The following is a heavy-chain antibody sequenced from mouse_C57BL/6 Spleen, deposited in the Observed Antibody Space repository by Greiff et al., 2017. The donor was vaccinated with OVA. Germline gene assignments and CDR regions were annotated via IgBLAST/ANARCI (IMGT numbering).Heavy chain of an antibody. CDR2: ISNGGGST. CDR3: ARREDYFYAMDY. D-gene: IGHD1-1*01. J-gene: IGHJ4*01. CDR1: GFTFSDYY. V-gene: IGHV5-12*01. Sequence: EVKVVESGGGLVQPGGSLKLSCAASGFTFSDYYMYWVRQTPEKRLEWVAYISNGGGSTYYPDTVKGRFTISRDNAKNTLYLQMSRLKSEDTAMYYWARREDYFYAMDYWGQGTSVTVSS.